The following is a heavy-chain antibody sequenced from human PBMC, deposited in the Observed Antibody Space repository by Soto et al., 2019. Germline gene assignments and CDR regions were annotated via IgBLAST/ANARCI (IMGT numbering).Heavy chain of an antibody. Sequence: QVQLQESGPGLVKPSQTLSLTCTVSGDSISNANYCWSWIRQPPDKGLEWIGRIYDGGSTYNNPSLTCRVTISVDTSKNQFSLQLWSVSAADTAVYYCARGPSGDKVDYSGQGTLVTVAS. J-gene: IGHJ4*02. CDR2: IYDGGST. CDR1: GDSISNANYC. CDR3: ARGPSGDKVDY. V-gene: IGHV4-30-4*01. D-gene: IGHD3-10*01.